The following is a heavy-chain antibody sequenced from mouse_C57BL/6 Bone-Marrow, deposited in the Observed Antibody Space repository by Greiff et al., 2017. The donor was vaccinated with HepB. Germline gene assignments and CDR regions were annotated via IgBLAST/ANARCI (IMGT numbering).Heavy chain of an antibody. CDR1: GYSFTGYY. CDR3: ARMGRLYYAMDY. CDR2: INPSTGGT. V-gene: IGHV1-42*01. D-gene: IGHD4-1*01. J-gene: IGHJ4*01. Sequence: EVQLQQSGPELVKPGASVKISCKASGYSFTGYYMNWVKQSPEKSLEWIGEINPSTGGTTYNQKFKAKATLTVDKSSSTASMQLKSLTSEDSAVYYCARMGRLYYAMDYWGQGTSVTVSS.